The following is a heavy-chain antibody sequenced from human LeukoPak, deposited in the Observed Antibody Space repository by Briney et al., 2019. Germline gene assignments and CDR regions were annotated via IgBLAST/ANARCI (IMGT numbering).Heavy chain of an antibody. V-gene: IGHV3-43*02. Sequence: GGTLRLSCAASGFTFDDYAMHWVRQAPGKGLKWVSRISGDGGSTYYADSVKGRFTISRDNSKNSLYLQMNSLRTEDTALYYCAKDKVGEPGYYYYYYGMDVWGQGTTVTVSS. J-gene: IGHJ6*02. D-gene: IGHD3-10*01. CDR1: GFTFDDYA. CDR3: AKDKVGEPGYYYYYYGMDV. CDR2: ISGDGGST.